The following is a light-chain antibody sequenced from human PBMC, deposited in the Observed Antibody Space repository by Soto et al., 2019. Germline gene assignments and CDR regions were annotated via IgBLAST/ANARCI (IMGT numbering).Light chain of an antibody. CDR2: DVN. Sequence: QSALPQPASVSGSPGQSITISCTGSSSDIGGYNYVSWYQQHPGRVPKLLIYDVNNLPSGISDRFSGSQSGNTASLTISGLQAEDEDTYYCTIYVTGPTLFGGGTKLTV. CDR1: SSDIGGYNY. V-gene: IGLV2-14*03. CDR3: TIYVTGPTL. J-gene: IGLJ3*02.